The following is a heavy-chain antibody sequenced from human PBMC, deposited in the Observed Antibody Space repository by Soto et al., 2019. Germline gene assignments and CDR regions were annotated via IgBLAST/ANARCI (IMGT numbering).Heavy chain of an antibody. V-gene: IGHV3-33*01. CDR2: IWYDGDKK. CDR1: GFTLSSYG. Sequence: QVQLVEAGGGVVQPGRSLRLSCAASGFTLSSYGMHWVRQAPGKGLEWVAVIWYDGDKKYYADSVKVRFTISRDESKNTCYLHMSSLRGEDTGVYYCARGYAGSESVVVVPAIDFYSFDTWGQGTLVSVSS. CDR3: ARGYAGSESVVVVPAIDFYSFDT. D-gene: IGHD2-15*01. J-gene: IGHJ4*02.